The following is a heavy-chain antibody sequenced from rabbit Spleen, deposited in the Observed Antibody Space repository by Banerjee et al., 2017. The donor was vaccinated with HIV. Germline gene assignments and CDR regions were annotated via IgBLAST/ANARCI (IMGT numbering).Heavy chain of an antibody. CDR2: IKTGSGTT. J-gene: IGHJ4*01. CDR3: VREAGYAGYGDGNL. Sequence: QEQLVESGGGLVQPEGSLTLTCKASGFDFSSNAMCWVRQAPGKGLEWIGCIKTGSGTTYYASWVNGRFSISRSTSLSTVTLQMTSLTDADTATYFCVREAGYAGYGDGNLWGPGTLVTVS. V-gene: IGHV1S47*01. D-gene: IGHD6-1*01. CDR1: GFDFSSNA.